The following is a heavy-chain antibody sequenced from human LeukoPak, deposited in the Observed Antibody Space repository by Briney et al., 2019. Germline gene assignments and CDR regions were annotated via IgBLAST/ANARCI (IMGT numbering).Heavy chain of an antibody. Sequence: ASVKVSCKASGYTFTDYYMHWVRQAPGQGLEWMGWINPNSGGTNYAQKFQGRVTMTRDTSISTAYMELSRLRSDDTAVYYCARDLEVTMVRGVKGNDYWGQGTLVTVSS. CDR3: ARDLEVTMVRGVKGNDY. J-gene: IGHJ4*02. V-gene: IGHV1-2*02. CDR2: INPNSGGT. D-gene: IGHD3-10*01. CDR1: GYTFTDYY.